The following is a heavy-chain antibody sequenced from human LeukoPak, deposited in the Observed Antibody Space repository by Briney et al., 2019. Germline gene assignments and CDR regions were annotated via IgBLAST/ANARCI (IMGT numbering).Heavy chain of an antibody. D-gene: IGHD3-10*01. J-gene: IGHJ6*02. CDR2: INPNSGGT. CDR3: ARELWFGESHYYGMDV. Sequence: GASVKVSCKASGYTFTGYYMHWVRQCPGQGLEWMGWINPNSGGTNYAQKFQGRVTMTRDTSISTAYMELSRLRSDDTAVYYCARELWFGESHYYGMDVWGQGTTVTVSS. V-gene: IGHV1-2*02. CDR1: GYTFTGYY.